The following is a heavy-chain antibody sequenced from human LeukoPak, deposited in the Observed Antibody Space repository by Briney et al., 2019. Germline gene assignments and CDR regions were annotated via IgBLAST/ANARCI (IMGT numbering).Heavy chain of an antibody. Sequence: ASVKVSCKASGYTFTGYYMHWVRQAPGQGLEWMGWINPNSGGTNYAQKFQGRVTKTRDTSISTAYMELSRLRSDDTAVYYCATSRGYCSSTSCRDDYYFDYWGQGTLVTVSP. V-gene: IGHV1-2*02. CDR3: ATSRGYCSSTSCRDDYYFDY. CDR2: INPNSGGT. D-gene: IGHD2-2*01. CDR1: GYTFTGYY. J-gene: IGHJ4*02.